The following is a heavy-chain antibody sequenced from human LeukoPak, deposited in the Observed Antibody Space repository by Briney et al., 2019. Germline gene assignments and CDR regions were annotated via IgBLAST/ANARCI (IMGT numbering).Heavy chain of an antibody. CDR2: INHRGST. D-gene: IGHD5-24*01. J-gene: IGHJ4*02. Sequence: SETLSLTCTVSGGSIIGYYWSWVRQPPGKGLEWVGEINHRGSTNYNPSLKSRVTISIDTSQNQFSLKLISVTAADTAVYYCASARWDFWGQGVLVTVSS. V-gene: IGHV4-34*01. CDR1: GGSIIGYY. CDR3: ASARWDF.